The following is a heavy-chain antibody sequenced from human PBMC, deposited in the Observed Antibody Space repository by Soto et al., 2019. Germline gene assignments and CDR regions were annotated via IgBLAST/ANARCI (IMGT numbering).Heavy chain of an antibody. CDR2: FDPEDGET. Sequence: QVQVVQSGAEVKKPGASVKVSCKISGYTVTQLAIHWVRQAPGKGLEWMGGFDPEDGETLYAQHFQGRVTMTEDPSTETAYLELSSLRSDDTAVYYSAPSTQWAVRGGFDLWGQGTMVTVSS. J-gene: IGHJ3*01. V-gene: IGHV1-24*01. CDR3: APSTQWAVRGGFDL. CDR1: GYTVTQLA. D-gene: IGHD6-19*01.